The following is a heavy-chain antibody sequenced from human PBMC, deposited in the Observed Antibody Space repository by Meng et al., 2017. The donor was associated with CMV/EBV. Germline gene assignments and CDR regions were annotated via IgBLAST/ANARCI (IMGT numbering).Heavy chain of an antibody. D-gene: IGHD2-15*01. Sequence: SVKVSCKASGGTFSSYAISWVRQAPGRGLEWMGRIIPIFGTANYAQKFQGRVTITTDESTSTAYMELSSLRSEDTAVYYCAGDVLGYCSGGSCYGLDYWGQGTLVTVSS. CDR2: IIPIFGTA. J-gene: IGHJ4*02. CDR1: GGTFSSYA. CDR3: AGDVLGYCSGGSCYGLDY. V-gene: IGHV1-69*05.